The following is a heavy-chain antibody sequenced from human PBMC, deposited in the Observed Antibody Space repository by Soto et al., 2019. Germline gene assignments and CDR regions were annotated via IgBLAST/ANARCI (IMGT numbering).Heavy chain of an antibody. CDR3: VRDGLVSSARYYFDY. D-gene: IGHD6-13*01. CDR2: INPKSGGT. V-gene: IGHV1-2*02. Sequence: ASVKVSCKASGYTFTDCYVHWVRQAPGQGLEWMGWINPKSGGTNIAQRFKGRVNMTRDMSISTVYMEMNRLKSDDTAVYYCVRDGLVSSARYYFDYWGQGTLGTVS. J-gene: IGHJ4*02. CDR1: GYTFTDCY.